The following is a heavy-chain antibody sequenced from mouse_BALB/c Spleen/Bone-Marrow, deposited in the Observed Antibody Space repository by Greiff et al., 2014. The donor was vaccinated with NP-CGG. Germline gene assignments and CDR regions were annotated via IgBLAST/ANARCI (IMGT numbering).Heavy chain of an antibody. V-gene: IGHV1S29*02. CDR1: GYTCTDYN. CDR3: ARGNWDFAY. D-gene: IGHD4-1*01. CDR2: IYPYSGGT. Sequence: EVKLMESGPELVRPGASVKISCKASGYTCTDYNIYWVKQSHGKSLEWIGYIYPYSGGTGYNQKFKSKATLTVDNSSTTAYMELRSLTSEDSTVYYCARGNWDFAYWGQGTLVTVST. J-gene: IGHJ3*01.